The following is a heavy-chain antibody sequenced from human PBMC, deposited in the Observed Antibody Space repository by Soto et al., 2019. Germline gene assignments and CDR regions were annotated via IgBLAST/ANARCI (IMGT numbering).Heavy chain of an antibody. J-gene: IGHJ6*02. V-gene: IGHV3-23*01. CDR2: IVGFGQYA. D-gene: IGHD2-2*01. CDR1: GFTFSNYA. CDR3: AKGGTSHIYGMDD. Sequence: EAHLLETGGGLVQPGGSLRLSCAASGFTFSNYAMNWLRHAPGKGLEWVSIIVGFGQYAFYAESVKGRFTFSRDNSKNRLYLEMSNLRAEDTAIYFCAKGGTSHIYGMDDWGPGTTVIVSS.